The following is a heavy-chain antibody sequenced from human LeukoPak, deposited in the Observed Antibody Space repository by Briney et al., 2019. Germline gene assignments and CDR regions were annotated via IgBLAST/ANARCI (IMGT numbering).Heavy chain of an antibody. CDR1: GFTFSSYG. CDR2: IRYDGSNK. D-gene: IGHD1-20*01. J-gene: IGHJ5*02. Sequence: LAGGSLRLSCAASGFTFSSYGMHWVRQAPGKGLEWVAFIRYDGSNKYYADSVKGRFTISRDNSKNTLYLQMNSLRAEDTAVYYCAKDTWDNWNDVRWFDPWGQGTLVTVSS. V-gene: IGHV3-30*02. CDR3: AKDTWDNWNDVRWFDP.